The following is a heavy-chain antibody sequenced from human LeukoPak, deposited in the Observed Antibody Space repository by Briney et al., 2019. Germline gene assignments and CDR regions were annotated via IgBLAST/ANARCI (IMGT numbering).Heavy chain of an antibody. CDR1: GFTFDEHA. V-gene: IGHV3-43*02. Sequence: GGSLRLSCATSGFTFDEHAMHWVRQVPGRGLEWVSLISGDGANEYYADSVKGRFTISRDNSRNSLYLQMNSLRTEDTALHFCAKRSGAPNNFDYWGQGVLVTVSS. J-gene: IGHJ4*02. CDR2: ISGDGANE. D-gene: IGHD1-1*01. CDR3: AKRSGAPNNFDY.